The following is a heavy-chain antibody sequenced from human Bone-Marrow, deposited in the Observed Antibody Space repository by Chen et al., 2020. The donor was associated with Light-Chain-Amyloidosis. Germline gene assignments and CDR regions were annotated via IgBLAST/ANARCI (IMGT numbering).Heavy chain of an antibody. D-gene: IGHD4-17*01. CDR3: ARLDYGGSTRYYYGMDV. CDR2: IYYTGST. CDR1: GGSISSGGYY. J-gene: IGHJ6*02. Sequence: QVQLQESGPGLVKPSQTLSLTCSVSGGSISSGGYYWSWIRQHPGKGLEWIGYIYYTGSTYYKPSLRGRVTMSVDMSKNQFSLRVNSVTAADTAIYYCARLDYGGSTRYYYGMDVWGQGTTVTVSS. V-gene: IGHV4-31*03.